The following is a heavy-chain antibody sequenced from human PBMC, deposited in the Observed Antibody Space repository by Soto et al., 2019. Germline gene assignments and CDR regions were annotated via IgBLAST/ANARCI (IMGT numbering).Heavy chain of an antibody. V-gene: IGHV1-18*01. J-gene: IGHJ6*02. CDR3: ARVYCSSTSCSLLYYYYGMDV. Sequence: ASVKVSCKASGYTFTSYGISWVRQAPGQGLEWMGWISAYNGNTNYAQKLQGRVTMTTDTSTSTAYMELRSLRSDDTAVYYCARVYCSSTSCSLLYYYYGMDVWGQGXTVTVYS. CDR1: GYTFTSYG. CDR2: ISAYNGNT. D-gene: IGHD2-2*01.